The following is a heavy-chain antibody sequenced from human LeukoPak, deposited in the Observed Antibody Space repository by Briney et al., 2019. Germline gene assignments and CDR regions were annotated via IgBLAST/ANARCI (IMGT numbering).Heavy chain of an antibody. J-gene: IGHJ6*03. V-gene: IGHV1-2*02. CDR3: ARAFRPLVPAAMVISYYYYMDA. D-gene: IGHD2-2*01. Sequence: ASVKVSCKASGYTFTGYYMHWVRQAPGQGLDWMGWINPNSGGTNYAQKFQGRVTMTRDTSISTAYMELSRLRSDDTAVYYCARAFRPLVPAAMVISYYYYMDAWGRGTTVTVSS. CDR2: INPNSGGT. CDR1: GYTFTGYY.